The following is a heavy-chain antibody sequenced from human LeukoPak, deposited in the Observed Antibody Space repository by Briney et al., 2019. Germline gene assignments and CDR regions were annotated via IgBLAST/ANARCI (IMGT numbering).Heavy chain of an antibody. Sequence: GGSLRLSCAASGFTVSSNYMSWVRQAPGKGLEWVSVIYSGGSTYYADSVKGRFTISRDNSKNTLYLQMNSLRAEDTAVYYCARDLVVGVAATIYYYGMDVWGQGTTVTVSS. V-gene: IGHV3-53*01. CDR3: ARDLVVGVAATIYYYGMDV. D-gene: IGHD2-15*01. CDR1: GFTVSSNY. J-gene: IGHJ6*02. CDR2: IYSGGST.